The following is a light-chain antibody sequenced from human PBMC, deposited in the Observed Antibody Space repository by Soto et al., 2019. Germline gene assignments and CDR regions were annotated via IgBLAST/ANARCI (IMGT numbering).Light chain of an antibody. CDR2: DVS. J-gene: IGLJ1*01. CDR1: SSDVGGYNY. CDR3: SSYISSTYNYV. Sequence: QSALTQPASVSGSPGQSITISCTGTSSDVGGYNYVSWYQQHPGKAPKLMIYDVSNRPSGVSNRFSGSKSGNTASLTISGLQAEDEADYYCSSYISSTYNYVFGTGTKVTVL. V-gene: IGLV2-14*01.